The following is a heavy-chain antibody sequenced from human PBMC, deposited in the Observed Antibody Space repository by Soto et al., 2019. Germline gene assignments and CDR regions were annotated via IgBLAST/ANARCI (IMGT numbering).Heavy chain of an antibody. D-gene: IGHD4-17*01. V-gene: IGHV4-31*03. CDR1: GGSISSGGYY. Sequence: QVQLQESGPGLVKPSQTLSLTCNVSGGSISSGGYYWSWIRQHPGKCLEWIGYIYYSGSTYYNPSVKSRVTISVDTSKNQFSLKLSSVTAADTAVYYCARDYGGYFDYWGQGTLVTVSS. CDR2: IYYSGST. J-gene: IGHJ4*02. CDR3: ARDYGGYFDY.